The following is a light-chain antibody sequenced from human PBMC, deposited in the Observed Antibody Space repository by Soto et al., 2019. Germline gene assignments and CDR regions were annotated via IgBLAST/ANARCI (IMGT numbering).Light chain of an antibody. V-gene: IGKV3-20*01. CDR1: QSVSSN. J-gene: IGKJ5*01. Sequence: EIVMTQSPATLSLSPWERATLSCRASQSVSSNLAWYQQKPGQAPRLLIYGASSRATGIPDRFSGSGSGTDFTLTISRLEPEDFAVYYCQQYGSSPPINCGQGKRREIK. CDR3: QQYGSSPPIN. CDR2: GAS.